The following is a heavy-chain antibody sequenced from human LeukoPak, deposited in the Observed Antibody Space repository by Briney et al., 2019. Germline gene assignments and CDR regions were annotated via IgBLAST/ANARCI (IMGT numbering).Heavy chain of an antibody. CDR3: AKASWVSSTDAVR. CDR2: IRGNGET. CDR1: GLSFSSFA. J-gene: IGHJ4*02. V-gene: IGHV3-23*01. D-gene: IGHD6-19*01. Sequence: GGSLRLSCAASGLSFSSFAMSWVRQGPARGLEWVSSIRGNGETFNADSVKGRFTLSSDSSRNTVYFQLNNLRVEDTAIYYCAKASWVSSTDAVRWGQGTLVTVSS.